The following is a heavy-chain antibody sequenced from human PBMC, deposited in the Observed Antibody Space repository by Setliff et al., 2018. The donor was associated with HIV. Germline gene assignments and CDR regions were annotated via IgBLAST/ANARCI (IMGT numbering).Heavy chain of an antibody. V-gene: IGHV4-38-2*01. CDR2: IHDSGRT. CDR3: ARRGDFFYYAMDV. J-gene: IGHJ6*02. CDR1: GYSLTSGYY. Sequence: PSETLSLTCGVSGYSLTSGYYWGWIRQPPGKGLEWIGSIHDSGRTYYNPSLKSRVTISVDTSKNQFSLKLSSVTAADTAVYYCARRGDFFYYAMDVWGQGTTVTVSS.